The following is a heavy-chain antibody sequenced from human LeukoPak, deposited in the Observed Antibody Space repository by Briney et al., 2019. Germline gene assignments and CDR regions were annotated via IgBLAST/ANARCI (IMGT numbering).Heavy chain of an antibody. CDR2: IYYSGST. CDR3: ARDPSIVGADYMDV. Sequence: SETLSLTCTVSGGSISSYYWSWLRQPPGKGLEWIGYIYYSGSTNYNPSLKSRVTISVDTSKNQFSLKLSPVTAADTAVYYCARDPSIVGADYMDVWGKGTTVTVSS. CDR1: GGSISSYY. J-gene: IGHJ6*03. D-gene: IGHD1-26*01. V-gene: IGHV4-59*01.